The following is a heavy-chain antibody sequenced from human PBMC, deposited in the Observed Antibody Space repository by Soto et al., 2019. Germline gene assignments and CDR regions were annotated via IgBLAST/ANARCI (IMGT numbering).Heavy chain of an antibody. D-gene: IGHD2-15*01. Sequence: SCAASGFTFSSYAMHWVRQAPGKGLEWVAVISYDGSNKYYADSVKGRFTISRDNSKNTLYLQMNSLRAEDTAVYYCARAPRWSPPSALDYWGQGTLVTVSS. CDR2: ISYDGSNK. V-gene: IGHV3-30-3*01. CDR1: GFTFSSYA. J-gene: IGHJ4*02. CDR3: ARAPRWSPPSALDY.